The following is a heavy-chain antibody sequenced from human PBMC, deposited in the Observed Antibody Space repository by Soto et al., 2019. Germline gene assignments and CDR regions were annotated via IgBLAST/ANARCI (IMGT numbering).Heavy chain of an antibody. J-gene: IGHJ4*02. CDR3: ASGEVWWGAGTVFDY. Sequence: PGGSLRLSCAASGFTFSSYGMHWVRQAPGKGLEWVAVIWYDGSNKYYAGSVKGRFTISRDNSKNTLYLQMNSLRAEDTAVYYCASGEVWWGAGTVFDYWGQGTLVTVSS. CDR2: IWYDGSNK. V-gene: IGHV3-33*01. CDR1: GFTFSSYG. D-gene: IGHD6-19*01.